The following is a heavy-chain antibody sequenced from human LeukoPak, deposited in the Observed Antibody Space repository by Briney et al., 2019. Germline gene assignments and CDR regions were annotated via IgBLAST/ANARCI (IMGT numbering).Heavy chain of an antibody. Sequence: SETLSLTCTVSGGSVSSGSYYWSWIRQPPGKGLEWIGYIYCSGSTNYNPSLKSRVTISVDRSKNQFSLKLSSVTAADTAVYYCARGAYGDYSTWGQGTLVTVSS. CDR1: GGSVSSGSYY. CDR2: IYCSGST. J-gene: IGHJ5*02. V-gene: IGHV4-61*01. D-gene: IGHD4-17*01. CDR3: ARGAYGDYST.